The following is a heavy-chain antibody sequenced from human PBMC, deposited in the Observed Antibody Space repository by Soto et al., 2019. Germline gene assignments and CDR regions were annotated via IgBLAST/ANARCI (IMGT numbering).Heavy chain of an antibody. CDR3: ARAAEGFD. J-gene: IGHJ4*02. CDR2: IWYDGSNK. CDR1: VFTFISYG. Sequence: GWSLRLSCASSVFTFISYGMHWVRQAPGKGLEWVAVIWYDGSNKYCADSVKGRFTISRDNSKNTLYLQMNSLRAEDTAVYYCARAAEGFDWGQGTLVTVSS. V-gene: IGHV3-33*01. D-gene: IGHD3-3*01.